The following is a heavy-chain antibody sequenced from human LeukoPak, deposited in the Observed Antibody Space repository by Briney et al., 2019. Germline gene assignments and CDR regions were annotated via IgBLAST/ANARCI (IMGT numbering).Heavy chain of an antibody. Sequence: GGSLRLSCAASGFAFSSYAMHWVRQGPGKGLEWVALVSYDGGSKYYADSVKGRITISRDNSKNTLHLQMNSLSTEDTAVYYCARVKGGIAAAGNYFDYWGQGTLVTVSS. CDR2: VSYDGGSK. CDR1: GFAFSSYA. J-gene: IGHJ4*02. CDR3: ARVKGGIAAAGNYFDY. V-gene: IGHV3-30-3*01. D-gene: IGHD6-13*01.